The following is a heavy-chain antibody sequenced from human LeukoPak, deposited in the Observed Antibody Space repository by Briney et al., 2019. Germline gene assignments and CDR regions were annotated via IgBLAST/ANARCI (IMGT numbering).Heavy chain of an antibody. CDR1: GGSISSYY. J-gene: IGHJ4*02. D-gene: IGHD6-13*01. V-gene: IGHV4-59*05. CDR3: ASHIAAAAPFDY. Sequence: SETLSLTCTVSGGSISSYYWHWIRQPPGKGLEWIGSIYYSGSTYYNPSLKSRVTISVDTSKNQFSLKLSSVTAADTAVYYCASHIAAAAPFDYWGQGTLVTVSS. CDR2: IYYSGST.